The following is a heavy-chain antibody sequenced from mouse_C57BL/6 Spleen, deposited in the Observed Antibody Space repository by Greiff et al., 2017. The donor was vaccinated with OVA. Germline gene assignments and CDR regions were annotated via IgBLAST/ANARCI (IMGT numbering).Heavy chain of an antibody. J-gene: IGHJ1*03. Sequence: EVQLVESGAGLVKPGGSLKLSCAASGFTFSSYAMSWVRQTPEKRLEWVAYISSGGDYIYYADTVKGRFTISRDNARNTLYLQMSSLKSEDTAMYYCTRAFYYGSSYGYFDVWGTGTTVTVSS. V-gene: IGHV5-9-1*02. CDR3: TRAFYYGSSYGYFDV. D-gene: IGHD1-1*01. CDR2: ISSGGDYI. CDR1: GFTFSSYA.